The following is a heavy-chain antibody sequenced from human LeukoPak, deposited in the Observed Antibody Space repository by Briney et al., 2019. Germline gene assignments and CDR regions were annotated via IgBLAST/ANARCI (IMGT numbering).Heavy chain of an antibody. D-gene: IGHD3-22*01. CDR1: GFTFSSYS. J-gene: IGHJ4*02. V-gene: IGHV3-23*01. CDR3: ARDLTSDYYDSSEPLDY. Sequence: PGGSLRLSCAASGFTFSSYSMNWVRQAPGKGLEWVSAISGSGGSTYYADSVKGRFTISRDNSKNTLYLQMNSLRAEDTAVYYCARDLTSDYYDSSEPLDYWGQGTLVTVSS. CDR2: ISGSGGST.